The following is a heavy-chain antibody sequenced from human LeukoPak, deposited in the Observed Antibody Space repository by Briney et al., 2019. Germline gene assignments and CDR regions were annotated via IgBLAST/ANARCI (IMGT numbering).Heavy chain of an antibody. V-gene: IGHV3-74*01. CDR1: GFTFTSYW. J-gene: IGHJ5*02. D-gene: IGHD2-15*01. CDR2: INSDGSSA. CDR3: ARGIIFVAATAGWFDP. Sequence: PGGSLRLSCAASGFTFTSYWIRWVRQAPGKGLVWVSRINSDGSSASYADSVKGRFTISRDNAKNTLYLQMNSLRAEDTAVYYCARGIIFVAATAGWFDPWGQGTLVTVSS.